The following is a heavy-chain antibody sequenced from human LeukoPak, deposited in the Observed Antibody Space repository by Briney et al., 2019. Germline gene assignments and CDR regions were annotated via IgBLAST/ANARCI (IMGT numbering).Heavy chain of an antibody. V-gene: IGHV3-66*01. CDR3: ARDDGGWYFRGPEFDY. D-gene: IGHD6-19*01. Sequence: GGSLRLSCAASGFTVSSSYMSWVRQTPGKGLEWVSIIYSSGSTYYADSVKGRFTISRDNSKNTVYLQMNRLRAEDTAVYYCARDDGGWYFRGPEFDYWGQGTLVTVSS. CDR2: IYSSGST. CDR1: GFTVSSSY. J-gene: IGHJ4*02.